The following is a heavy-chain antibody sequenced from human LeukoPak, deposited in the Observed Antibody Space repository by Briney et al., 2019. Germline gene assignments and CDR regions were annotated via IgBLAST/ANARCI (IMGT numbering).Heavy chain of an antibody. CDR3: AKDLRGAVYGSGSGVCDM. Sequence: PGGSLRLSCAASGFTFNAYAMNWVRQAPGKGLEWVSGISWNSGSICYADSVKGRFTISRDNAKNSLYLQMNSLRAEDTALYYCAKDLRGAVYGSGSGVCDMWREGTRDSVPS. D-gene: IGHD3-10*01. J-gene: IGHJ3*02. CDR1: GFTFNAYA. CDR2: ISWNSGSI. V-gene: IGHV3-9*01.